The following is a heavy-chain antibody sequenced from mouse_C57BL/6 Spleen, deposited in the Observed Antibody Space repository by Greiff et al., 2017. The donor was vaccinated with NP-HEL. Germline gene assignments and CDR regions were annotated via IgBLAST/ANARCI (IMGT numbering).Heavy chain of an antibody. Sequence: VKLVESGGDLVKPGGSLKLSCAASGFTFSSYGMSWVRQTPDKRLEWVATISSGGSYTYYPDSVKGRFTIARDNSKNTLYLQISSRKSEDTAMYYCARKEDYGSRDWYFDVWGTGTTVTVSS. D-gene: IGHD1-1*01. V-gene: IGHV5-6*02. J-gene: IGHJ1*03. CDR3: ARKEDYGSRDWYFDV. CDR2: ISSGGSYT. CDR1: GFTFSSYG.